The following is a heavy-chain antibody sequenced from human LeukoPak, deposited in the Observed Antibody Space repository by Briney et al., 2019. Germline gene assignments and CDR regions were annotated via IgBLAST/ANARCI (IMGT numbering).Heavy chain of an antibody. J-gene: IGHJ5*02. CDR3: ARASYYYGSGSYTWFDP. CDR2: IYYSGST. CDR1: GGSISSSSYY. V-gene: IGHV4-39*07. D-gene: IGHD3-10*01. Sequence: SETLSLTCTVSGGSISSSSYYWGWIRQPPGKGLEWIGSIYYSGSTYYNPSLKSRVTISVDTSKNQFSLKLSSVTAADTAVYYCARASYYYGSGSYTWFDPWGQGTQVTVSS.